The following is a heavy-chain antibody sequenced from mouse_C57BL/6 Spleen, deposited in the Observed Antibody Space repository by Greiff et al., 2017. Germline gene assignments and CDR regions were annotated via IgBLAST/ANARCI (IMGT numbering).Heavy chain of an antibody. J-gene: IGHJ2*01. V-gene: IGHV1-64*01. CDR2: IHPNSGST. D-gene: IGHD1-1*01. CDR3: ARDYYGSSYGDY. Sequence: VQLQQPGAELVKPGASVKLSCKASGYTFTSYWMHWVKQRPGQGLEWIGMIHPNSGSTNYNEKFKSKATLTVDKSSSTAYMQLSSLTSEDSAFYYCARDYYGSSYGDYWGQGTTLTVSS. CDR1: GYTFTSYW.